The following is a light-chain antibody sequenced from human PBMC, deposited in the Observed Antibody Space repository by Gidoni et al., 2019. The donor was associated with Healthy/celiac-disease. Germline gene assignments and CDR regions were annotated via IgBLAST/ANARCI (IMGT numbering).Light chain of an antibody. V-gene: IGLV3-1*01. J-gene: IGLJ2*01. CDR2: QDS. Sequence: SYELTQPPSASVSPGQTASITCSGDKVGDKYACWYQQKPGQSPVLVIYQDSKRPSGIPERFSGSNSGNTATLTISGTQAMDEADYYCQAWDSSTVVFGGGTKLTVL. CDR1: KVGDKY. CDR3: QAWDSSTVV.